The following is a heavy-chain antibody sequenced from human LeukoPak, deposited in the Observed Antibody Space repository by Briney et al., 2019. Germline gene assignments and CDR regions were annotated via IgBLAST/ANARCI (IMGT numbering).Heavy chain of an antibody. D-gene: IGHD5-24*01. CDR2: SSARNCNT. Sequence: GSVKRSCKPAGTTFTSEVVHWVGQAPGQKLEWMGWSSARNCNTIYSQKFQGRVTITRDTSASTAYMELSSLRSEDTDVYYCASTRNRDGSDYWGQGTLVTVSS. CDR1: GTTFTSEV. CDR3: ASTRNRDGSDY. V-gene: IGHV1-3*01. J-gene: IGHJ4*02.